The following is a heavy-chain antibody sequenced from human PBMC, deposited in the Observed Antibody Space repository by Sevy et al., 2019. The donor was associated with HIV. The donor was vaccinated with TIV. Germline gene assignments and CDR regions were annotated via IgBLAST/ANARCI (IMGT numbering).Heavy chain of an antibody. Sequence: GGSLRLSCAASGFTFSNYAMHWVRQAPGKGLEWVAVISYDGSNKYYADSVKGRFTISRDNSKNTLYLQMNSLRAEDTAVYYCARSTVSYGGNPGDYWGQGTLVTVSS. D-gene: IGHD4-17*01. CDR3: ARSTVSYGGNPGDY. CDR1: GFTFSNYA. J-gene: IGHJ4*02. V-gene: IGHV3-30*04. CDR2: ISYDGSNK.